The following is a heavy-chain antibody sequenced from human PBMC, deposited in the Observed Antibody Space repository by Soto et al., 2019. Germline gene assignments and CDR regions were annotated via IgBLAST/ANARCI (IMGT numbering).Heavy chain of an antibody. CDR3: ARHGRYYDFWSGYYYFDY. Sequence: SETLSLTCTVSGGSISSSSYYWGWIRQPPGKGLEWIGSIYYSGSTYYNPSLKSRVTISVDTPKNQFSLKLSSVTAADMAVYYCARHGRYYDFWSGYYYFDYWGQGTLVTVSS. J-gene: IGHJ4*02. V-gene: IGHV4-39*01. D-gene: IGHD3-3*01. CDR2: IYYSGST. CDR1: GGSISSSSYY.